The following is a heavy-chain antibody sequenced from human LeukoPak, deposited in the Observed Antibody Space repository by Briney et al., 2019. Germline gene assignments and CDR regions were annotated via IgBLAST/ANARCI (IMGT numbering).Heavy chain of an antibody. J-gene: IGHJ4*02. Sequence: GGSLRLSCAASGFTFSTYDMNWVRQAPGKGLEWVSYISSSSSSIYYADSVKGRFTISRDNAKNSLYLQMNSLRAEDTAVYYCASLEWGPDYWGQGTLVIVSS. CDR1: GFTFSTYD. CDR3: ASLEWGPDY. CDR2: ISSSSSSI. D-gene: IGHD1-26*01. V-gene: IGHV3-48*04.